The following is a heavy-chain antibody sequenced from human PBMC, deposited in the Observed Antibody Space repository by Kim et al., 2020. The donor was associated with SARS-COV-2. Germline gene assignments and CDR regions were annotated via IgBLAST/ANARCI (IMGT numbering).Heavy chain of an antibody. Sequence: GGSLRLSCAASGFTFSSYCMNWVRQAPGKGLEWVSYISSSGSTIYSADSVKGRFTITRDNAKNSLYLQMNSMSDEAAAVYYCARDVSPEIVAVRGIDYWGQGTLVTVSS. D-gene: IGHD3-16*01. CDR3: ARDVSPEIVAVRGIDY. CDR1: GFTFSSYC. V-gene: IGHV3-48*02. J-gene: IGHJ4*01. CDR2: ISSSGSTI.